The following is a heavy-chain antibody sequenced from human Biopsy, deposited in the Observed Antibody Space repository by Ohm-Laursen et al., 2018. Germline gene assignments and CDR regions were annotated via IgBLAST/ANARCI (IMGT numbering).Heavy chain of an antibody. CDR2: IIAVSGLV. V-gene: IGHV1-69*10. CDR1: GGTFSNYA. D-gene: IGHD3-3*01. CDR3: ATPFQYYDSWGGYPPFDH. J-gene: IGHJ4*02. Sequence: SVKVSCKASGGTFSNYAISWVRQAPGEGLEWMGGIIAVSGLVNYAPKFQGRISITADKSTTTAYMELSNLKSEDTAVYYCATPFQYYDSWGGYPPFDHWGQGTLVTVSS.